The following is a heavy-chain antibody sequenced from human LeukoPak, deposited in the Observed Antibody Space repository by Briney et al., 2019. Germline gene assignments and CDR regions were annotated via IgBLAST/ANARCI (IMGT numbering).Heavy chain of an antibody. D-gene: IGHD2-2*01. V-gene: IGHV3-7*01. J-gene: IGHJ4*02. CDR2: IKQDGSEK. CDR3: ARDIVVVPAAGFDY. CDR1: GFTFSSYW. Sequence: GGSLRLSCAASGFTFSSYWMSWVRQAPGKGLEWVANIKQDGSEKYYVDSVKGRFTISRDNAKNSLYLQMNSLGAEDTAVYYCARDIVVVPAAGFDYWGQGTLVTVSS.